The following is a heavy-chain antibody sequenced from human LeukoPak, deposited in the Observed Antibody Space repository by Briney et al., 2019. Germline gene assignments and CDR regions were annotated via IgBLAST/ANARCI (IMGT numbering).Heavy chain of an antibody. V-gene: IGHV3-30*18. Sequence: GGCLRLSCAASGFTFSSYGMQWVREAPGKRLEWVALISNDGSNTYYEDSVKGRFTISRDNSKNTLYLQMDSLRAEDTAVYYCAKDRGSGTYNSYGMDVWGQGTTVTVSS. CDR1: GFTFSSYG. D-gene: IGHD5-12*01. CDR2: ISNDGSNT. J-gene: IGHJ6*02. CDR3: AKDRGSGTYNSYGMDV.